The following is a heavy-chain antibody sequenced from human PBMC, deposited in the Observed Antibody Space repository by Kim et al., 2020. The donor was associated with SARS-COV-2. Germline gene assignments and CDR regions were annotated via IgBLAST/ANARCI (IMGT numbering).Heavy chain of an antibody. D-gene: IGHD3-3*01. V-gene: IGHV4-59*01. CDR3: ARDLDGGPGFDR. Sequence: SETLSLTCTVSGGSISDSHWSWIRQPPGKGLEWIGYKSYSGSTSYNPSLKSRVTISEDTSKNQFSLRLTSVTAADTAVYFCARDLDGGPGFDRWGQGILVTVSS. J-gene: IGHJ5*02. CDR1: GGSISDSH. CDR2: KSYSGST.